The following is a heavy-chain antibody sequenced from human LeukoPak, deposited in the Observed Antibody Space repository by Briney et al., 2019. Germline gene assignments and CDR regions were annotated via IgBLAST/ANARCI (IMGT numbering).Heavy chain of an antibody. CDR2: INPNSGGT. CDR1: GYTFTGYY. D-gene: IGHD3-22*01. J-gene: IGHJ4*02. V-gene: IGHV1-2*02. CDR3: ARDPAYYYDSSGTPDDY. Sequence: GASVKVSCKASGYTFTGYYMHWVRQAPGQGLEWMGWINPNSGGTNYAQKFQGRVTMTRDTSISTAYMELSRLRSDDTAVYYRARDPAYYYDSSGTPDDYWGQGTLVTVSS.